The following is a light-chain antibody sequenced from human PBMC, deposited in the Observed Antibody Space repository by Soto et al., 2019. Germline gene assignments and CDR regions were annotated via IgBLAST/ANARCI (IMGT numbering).Light chain of an antibody. CDR3: SSYTRYSTLI. CDR2: DVS. Sequence: QSALTQPASVSGSPGQSITISCTGTSSDVGGYNYVSWYQHHPGKAPKLMIYDVSNRPSGVSNRFSGSKSGNTASLTISGLQAEDEDDYYCSSYTRYSTLIFGGGTKVTVL. V-gene: IGLV2-14*03. CDR1: SSDVGGYNY. J-gene: IGLJ2*01.